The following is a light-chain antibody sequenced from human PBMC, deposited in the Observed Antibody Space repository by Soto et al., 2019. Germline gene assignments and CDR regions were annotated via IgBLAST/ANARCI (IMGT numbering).Light chain of an antibody. J-gene: IGKJ2*02. CDR2: DAS. Sequence: IPMTQSPSSLSTSVGDRVTITCQASQDIKNNLIWYQQKPGKDPKLLIYDASTLGTGVSSRFSGSGSGTHFTLTISSLQPEDIATYYCQQFDSVPCTFGQGTKLEMK. CDR3: QQFDSVPCT. V-gene: IGKV1-33*01. CDR1: QDIKNN.